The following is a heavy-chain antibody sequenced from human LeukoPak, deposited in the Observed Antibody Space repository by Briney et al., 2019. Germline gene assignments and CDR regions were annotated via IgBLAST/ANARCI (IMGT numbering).Heavy chain of an antibody. CDR2: ISSIGTI. J-gene: IGHJ6*03. D-gene: IGHD5-18*01. CDR3: ARDRARIQLWQHYYYYMDV. V-gene: IGHV3-48*04. Sequence: GGSLRLSCAASGFTFNNYRMNWVRQAPGKGLEWVSYISSIGTIYYADSVKGRFTISRDNAKNSLYLQMNSLRAEDTAVYYCARDRARIQLWQHYYYYMDVWGKGTTVTVS. CDR1: GFTFNNYR.